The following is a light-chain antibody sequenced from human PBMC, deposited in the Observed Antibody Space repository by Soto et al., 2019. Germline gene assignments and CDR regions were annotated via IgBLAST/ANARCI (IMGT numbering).Light chain of an antibody. V-gene: IGKV1-5*01. CDR2: DVS. CDR1: QAISDW. Sequence: DIQMTQSPSTLSASVGDRVSITCRASQAISDWLAWYQQKPGQVPEPLIFDVSTLESGVPSRFSGSRSGTEFTLTISSLQPDDFATYFCQQYHTYSTFGQGTKVEVK. J-gene: IGKJ1*01. CDR3: QQYHTYST.